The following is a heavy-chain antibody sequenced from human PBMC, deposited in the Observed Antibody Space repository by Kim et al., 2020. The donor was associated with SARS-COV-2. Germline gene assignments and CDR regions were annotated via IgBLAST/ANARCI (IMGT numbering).Heavy chain of an antibody. CDR3: ARTYYDILTGYYPALDWFDP. Sequence: SVKVSCKASGGTFSSYAISWVRQAPGQGLEWMGGIIPIFGTANYAQKFQGRVTITADESTSTAYMELSSLRSEDTAVYYCARTYYDILTGYYPALDWFDPWGQGTLVTVSS. CDR2: IIPIFGTA. CDR1: GGTFSSYA. V-gene: IGHV1-69*13. J-gene: IGHJ5*02. D-gene: IGHD3-9*01.